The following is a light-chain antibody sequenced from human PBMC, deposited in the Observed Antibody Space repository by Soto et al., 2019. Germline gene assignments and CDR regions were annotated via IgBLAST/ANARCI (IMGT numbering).Light chain of an antibody. V-gene: IGKV3D-20*01. CDR3: QQYGSSPFT. Sequence: EIVLTQSPVTLSLSPGERGTLSCGASQSVGSSYLAWYQQKPGLAPRLLIYDASSRATGTPDRFSGSGSGTDFTLTISRLEPEDVAVYYCQQYGSSPFTFGQGTRLEIK. J-gene: IGKJ5*01. CDR1: QSVGSSY. CDR2: DAS.